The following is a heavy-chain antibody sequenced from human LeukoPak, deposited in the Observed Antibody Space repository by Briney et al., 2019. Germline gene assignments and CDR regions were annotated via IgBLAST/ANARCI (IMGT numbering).Heavy chain of an antibody. J-gene: IGHJ4*02. D-gene: IGHD3-3*01. V-gene: IGHV3-23*01. CDR2: IYNTSDYP. Sequence: PGGSMRLSCAASGFSFINYAMNWVRQAPGKGPEWVADIYNTSDYPYYADSVKGRFTISRDNSKNTLYLQMNSLRDGDTALYYCAKSGARWSHFDYWGQGVLVTVSS. CDR1: GFSFINYA. CDR3: AKSGARWSHFDY.